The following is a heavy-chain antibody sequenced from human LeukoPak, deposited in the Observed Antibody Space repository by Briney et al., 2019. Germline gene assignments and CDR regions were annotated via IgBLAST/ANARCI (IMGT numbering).Heavy chain of an antibody. Sequence: ASVKVSCKPSGYTFTSYDINWVRQATGQGLEWMGWMNPNSGNTGYAQKFQGRVTITRNTSISTAYMELSSLRSENTAVYYCARIGYSSSWLIGYYYYYYYMDVWGKGTTVTVSS. CDR1: GYTFTSYD. CDR2: MNPNSGNT. CDR3: ARIGYSSSWLIGYYYYYYYMDV. V-gene: IGHV1-8*03. D-gene: IGHD6-13*01. J-gene: IGHJ6*03.